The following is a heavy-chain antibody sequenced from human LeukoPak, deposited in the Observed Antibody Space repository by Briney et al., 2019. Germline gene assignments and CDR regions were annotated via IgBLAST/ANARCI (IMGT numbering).Heavy chain of an antibody. D-gene: IGHD3-10*01. Sequence: SETLSLTCTVAGGSISSSSYYWGWIRQPPGKGLEWIGSIYYSGSTYYNPSLKSRVTISVDTSKNQFSLKLSSVTAADTAVYYCARGPLDYYGSGSYYSWGQGTLVTVSS. J-gene: IGHJ4*02. CDR1: GGSISSSSYY. CDR3: ARGPLDYYGSGSYYS. CDR2: IYYSGST. V-gene: IGHV4-39*01.